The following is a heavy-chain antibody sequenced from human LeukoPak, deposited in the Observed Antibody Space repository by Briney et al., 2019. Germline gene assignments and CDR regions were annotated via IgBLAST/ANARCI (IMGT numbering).Heavy chain of an antibody. CDR2: IYPGDSDT. D-gene: IGHD2-2*01. CDR1: GYSFTSYW. Sequence: GESLKISCKGSGYSFTSYWIGWVRQMPGKGLEWMGIIYPGDSDTRYSPSFQGQVTISADKSISTAYLQWSSLKASDTAMYYCARTGGGCSSTSCLYYAMDVWGQGTTVTVSS. V-gene: IGHV5-51*01. CDR3: ARTGGGCSSTSCLYYAMDV. J-gene: IGHJ6*02.